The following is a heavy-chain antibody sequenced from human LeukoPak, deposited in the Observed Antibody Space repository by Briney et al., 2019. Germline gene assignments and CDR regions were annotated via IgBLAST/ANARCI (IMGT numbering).Heavy chain of an antibody. J-gene: IGHJ4*02. D-gene: IGHD3-10*01. CDR2: TSYDGTTK. V-gene: IGHV3-30*18. CDR3: AKDATLFGDKYFDY. Sequence: PGRSLRLSCAASGFTFSSHGMHWVRQAPGKALEWVAVTSYDGTTKYYADSAKGRFNISRDNSKNTLYLQMNSLRVDDTAVYYCAKDATLFGDKYFDYWGQGTLVIVSS. CDR1: GFTFSSHG.